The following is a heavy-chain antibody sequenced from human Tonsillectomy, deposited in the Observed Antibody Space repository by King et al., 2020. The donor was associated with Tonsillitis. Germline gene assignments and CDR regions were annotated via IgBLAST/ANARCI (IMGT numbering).Heavy chain of an antibody. J-gene: IGHJ6*02. CDR2: ISGSGGRT. Sequence: VQLVESGGGLVQPGGSLRLSCAASGFTFSSYAMSWVRQAPGKGLEWVSAISGSGGRTYYADSVKGRFTISRDNSKNTLYLQMNSLRAEDTAVYYCANLAYSGSGSSYYYYYGMDVWGPGTTVTVSS. D-gene: IGHD3-10*01. CDR1: GFTFSSYA. V-gene: IGHV3-23*04. CDR3: ANLAYSGSGSSYYYYYGMDV.